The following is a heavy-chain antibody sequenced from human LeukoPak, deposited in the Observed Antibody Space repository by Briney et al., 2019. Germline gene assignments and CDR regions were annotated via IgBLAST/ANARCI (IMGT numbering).Heavy chain of an antibody. V-gene: IGHV1-2*06. D-gene: IGHD3-3*01. CDR3: ARDPAIFGVVSWYYFDY. CDR1: GYTFTGYY. Sequence: ASVKVSCKASGYTFTGYYVHWVRQAPGQGLEWMGRINPNSGGTNYAQKFQGRVTMTRDTSISTAYMELSRLRSDDTAVYYCARDPAIFGVVSWYYFDYWGQGTLVTVSS. J-gene: IGHJ4*02. CDR2: INPNSGGT.